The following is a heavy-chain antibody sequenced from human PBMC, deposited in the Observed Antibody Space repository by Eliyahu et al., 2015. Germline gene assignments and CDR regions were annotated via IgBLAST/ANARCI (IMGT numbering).Heavy chain of an antibody. CDR1: GXSISSYY. Sequence: QVQLQESGPGLVKPSETLSLTCTVSGXSISSYYWSWIRQPPGKGLEWIAYISYSGSTNYNPSLKNRVTISLDTSKNQCSLKLSSVTAADTAVYYCARDTSSSGIWFDPWGQGTLVTVSS. CDR2: ISYSGST. J-gene: IGHJ5*02. V-gene: IGHV4-59*01. CDR3: ARDTSSSGIWFDP. D-gene: IGHD1-26*01.